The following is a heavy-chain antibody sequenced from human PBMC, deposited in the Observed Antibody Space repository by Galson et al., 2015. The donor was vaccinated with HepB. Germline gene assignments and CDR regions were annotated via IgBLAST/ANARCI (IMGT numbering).Heavy chain of an antibody. J-gene: IGHJ4*02. CDR3: ARGRNYYGSGSYQKY. D-gene: IGHD3-10*01. Sequence: SVKVSCKASGGTFSTYTFSWVRQAPGQGLEWMGRVIPILGVASSAQKFQGRVTITADKSTNTVYMELSSLRSEDTAVYYCARGRNYYGSGSYQKYWGQGTLVIVSP. CDR2: VIPILGVA. CDR1: GGTFSTYT. V-gene: IGHV1-69*02.